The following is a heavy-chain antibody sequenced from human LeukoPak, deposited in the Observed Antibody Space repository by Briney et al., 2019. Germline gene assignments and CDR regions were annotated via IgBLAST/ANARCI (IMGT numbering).Heavy chain of an antibody. J-gene: IGHJ4*02. Sequence: GGSLRLSCAASGFTFSDYYMNWIHQAPGKGLEWVSYISTSGSSIYYADSVKGRFTISRDNAKSSLYLQVNSLRAEDTALYYCARSGDYGESFDSWGQGTLVTVSS. V-gene: IGHV3-11*01. CDR2: ISTSGSSI. D-gene: IGHD4-17*01. CDR3: ARSGDYGESFDS. CDR1: GFTFSDYY.